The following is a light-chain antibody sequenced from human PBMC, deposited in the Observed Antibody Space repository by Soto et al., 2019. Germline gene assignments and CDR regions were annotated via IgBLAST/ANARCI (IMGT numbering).Light chain of an antibody. V-gene: IGKV1-5*01. CDR2: DAS. Sequence: DIQMTQSLSTLSASMGDRVTITCRASQSVSGWLAWYQQKPGEAPKLLIYDASALPRGVPSRFSGSGSGTKFTLTIASLQPDDFATYYCQQYETFSGTFGPGTKVDIK. J-gene: IGKJ1*01. CDR3: QQYETFSGT. CDR1: QSVSGW.